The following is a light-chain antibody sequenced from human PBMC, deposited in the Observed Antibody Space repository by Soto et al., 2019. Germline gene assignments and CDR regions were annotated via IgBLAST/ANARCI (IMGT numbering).Light chain of an antibody. CDR1: SSDVGGYNY. Sequence: QSVLTQPASVSGSPGQSITISCTGTSSDVGGYNYVSWYQQHPGKVPKLMIYDVSNRPSGVSNRFSGSKSGNTASLTISGLQAEDEAEYYCSSYTSSSTLYVFGTGTKGPS. CDR3: SSYTSSSTLYV. V-gene: IGLV2-14*01. J-gene: IGLJ1*01. CDR2: DVS.